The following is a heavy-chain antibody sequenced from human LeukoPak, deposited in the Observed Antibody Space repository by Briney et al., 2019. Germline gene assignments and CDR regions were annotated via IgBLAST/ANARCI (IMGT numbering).Heavy chain of an antibody. J-gene: IGHJ5*02. Sequence: GGSLRLXCAASGFTFSSYGMHWVRQAPGKELEWVAFIRYDGSNKYYADSVKGRFTISRDNSKNTLYLQMNSLRAEDTAVYYCAKDLGRITMVRGVPFDPWGQGTPVTVSS. V-gene: IGHV3-30*02. D-gene: IGHD3-10*01. CDR1: GFTFSSYG. CDR2: IRYDGSNK. CDR3: AKDLGRITMVRGVPFDP.